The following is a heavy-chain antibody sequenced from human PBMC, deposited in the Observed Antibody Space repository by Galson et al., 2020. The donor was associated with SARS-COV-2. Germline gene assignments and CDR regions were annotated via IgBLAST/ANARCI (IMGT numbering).Heavy chain of an antibody. J-gene: IGHJ4*02. CDR1: GFTVSSNY. Sequence: GGSLRLSCAASGFTVSSNYMSWVRQAPGKGLEWVSVIYSGGSTYYADSVKGRFTISRDNSKNTLYLQMNSLRAEDTAVYYCARANWSGYYTAYFDYWGQGTLVTVSS. V-gene: IGHV3-66*01. D-gene: IGHD3-3*01. CDR3: ARANWSGYYTAYFDY. CDR2: IYSGGST.